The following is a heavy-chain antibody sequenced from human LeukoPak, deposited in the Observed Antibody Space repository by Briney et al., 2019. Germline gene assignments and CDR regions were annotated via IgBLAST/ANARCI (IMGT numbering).Heavy chain of an antibody. J-gene: IGHJ4*02. CDR1: GGSISSYY. D-gene: IGHD3-22*01. CDR2: IYYSGST. V-gene: IGHV4-30-4*01. CDR3: ARAKIHYYDSSGYDY. Sequence: SETLSLTCTVSGGSISSYYWSWIRQPPGKGLEWIGYIYYSGSTYYNPSLKSRVTISVDTSKNQFSLKLSSVTAADTAVYYCARAKIHYYDSSGYDYWGQGTLVTVSS.